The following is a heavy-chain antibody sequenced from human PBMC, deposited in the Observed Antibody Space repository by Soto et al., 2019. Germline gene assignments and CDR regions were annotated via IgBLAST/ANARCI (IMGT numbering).Heavy chain of an antibody. J-gene: IGHJ4*02. CDR3: ASNRERLAVADYYFDY. V-gene: IGHV4-31*03. Sequence: SETLSLTCTVSGGSISSGGYYWSWIRQHPGKGLEWIGYIYYSGSTYYNPSLKSRVTISVDTSKNQFSLKLSSVTAADAAVYYCASNRERLAVADYYFDYWGQGTLVTVSS. CDR2: IYYSGST. D-gene: IGHD6-19*01. CDR1: GGSISSGGYY.